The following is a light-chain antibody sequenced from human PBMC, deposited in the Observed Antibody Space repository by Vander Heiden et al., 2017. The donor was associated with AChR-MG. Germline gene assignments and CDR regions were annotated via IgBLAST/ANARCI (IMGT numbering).Light chain of an antibody. V-gene: IGLV1-44*01. CDR1: SSNIGRNT. Sequence: QSVLTQPPSASGTPGQRVTSSCPGSSSNIGRNTVNWYQQLPGTAPNLLIYSNNPPPSGVPDRFSGSKSGTSASLAISWLQSEDEADYYCAAWDDSLNGPVFGGGTKLTVL. CDR3: AAWDDSLNGPV. J-gene: IGLJ3*02. CDR2: SNN.